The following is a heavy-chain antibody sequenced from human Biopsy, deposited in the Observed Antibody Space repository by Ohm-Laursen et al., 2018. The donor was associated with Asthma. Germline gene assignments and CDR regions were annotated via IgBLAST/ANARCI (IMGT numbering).Heavy chain of an antibody. D-gene: IGHD4-17*01. Sequence: SLRLSCSASGFTVSSNGMSWVRQPPGKGLEWVSVIYSGGGTFYADSVKGRVTISRDNSKNTLYLQMDSLRPEDTALYYCARAGDTNDYGPAFDIWGLGTMVTVSS. J-gene: IGHJ3*02. V-gene: IGHV3-53*01. CDR2: IYSGGGT. CDR1: GFTVSSNG. CDR3: ARAGDTNDYGPAFDI.